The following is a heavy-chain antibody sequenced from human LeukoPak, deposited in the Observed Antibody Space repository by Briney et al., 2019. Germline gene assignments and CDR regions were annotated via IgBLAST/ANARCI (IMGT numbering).Heavy chain of an antibody. CDR1: GFTFSDYS. V-gene: IGHV3-21*01. CDR2: ISRNSRHV. D-gene: IGHD1-26*01. Sequence: GESLKISCAASGFTFSDYSMNWVRQAPGKGLEWVSSISRNSRHVYYGGSVWGRFTISRDDARNSLFLEMNSLRAEDMAVYYCVRDFMGMGGTTAYLHYWGQGTLVTVSS. CDR3: VRDFMGMGGTTAYLHY. J-gene: IGHJ1*01.